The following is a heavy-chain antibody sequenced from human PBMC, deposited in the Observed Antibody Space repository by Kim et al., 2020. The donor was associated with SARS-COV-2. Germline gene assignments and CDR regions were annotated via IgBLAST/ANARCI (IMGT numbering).Heavy chain of an antibody. J-gene: IGHJ4*02. CDR2: IYYSGST. D-gene: IGHD3-9*01. CDR3: ARQLQVLRYFDWSNY. V-gene: IGHV4-39*01. CDR1: GGSISSSSYY. Sequence: SETLSLTCTVSGGSISSSSYYWGWIRQPPGKGLGWIGSIYYSGSTYYNPSLKSRVTISVDTSKNQFSLKLSSVTAADTAVYYCARQLQVLRYFDWSNYWGQGTLVTVSS.